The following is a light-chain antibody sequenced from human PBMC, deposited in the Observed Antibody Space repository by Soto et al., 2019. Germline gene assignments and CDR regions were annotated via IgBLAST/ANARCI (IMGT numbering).Light chain of an antibody. V-gene: IGKV3-11*01. J-gene: IGKJ4*01. CDR1: QSVSSY. Sequence: EIVLTQSPFTLSLSPGERATLSCRASQSVSSYLAWYQQRPGQAPRLLIYDAFNRATGIPARFSGSGSGTDFTLTISSLEPEDFAVYYCQQRSNWPLTFGGGTKVEIK. CDR3: QQRSNWPLT. CDR2: DAF.